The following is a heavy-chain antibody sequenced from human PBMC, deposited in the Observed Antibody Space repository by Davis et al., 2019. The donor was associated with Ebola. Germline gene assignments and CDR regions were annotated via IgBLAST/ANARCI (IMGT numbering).Heavy chain of an antibody. D-gene: IGHD6-13*01. Sequence: GESLKISCKGFGYSFTSYWIAWVRQMPGKGLEWMGIIYPGDSDTRYSPSFQGQVTISADKSISTAYLQWSSLKASDTAMYYCARQLYSSSWSVPQTGAFDIWGQGTMVTVSS. CDR2: IYPGDSDT. J-gene: IGHJ3*02. V-gene: IGHV5-51*01. CDR3: ARQLYSSSWSVPQTGAFDI. CDR1: GYSFTSYW.